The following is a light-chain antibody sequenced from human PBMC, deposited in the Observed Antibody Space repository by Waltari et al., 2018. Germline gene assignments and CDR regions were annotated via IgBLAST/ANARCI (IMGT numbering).Light chain of an antibody. Sequence: EIVLTQSPGPLSFSPGERATLPCRASQSVGRTLAWYQQKRGQAPRLIFYGASPRAPGIPDSLSGSGSGTDFSLTTSRLGPEDFAEYYCQHYVRLPATFGQGTKVEIK. CDR3: QHYVRLPAT. J-gene: IGKJ1*01. CDR2: GAS. V-gene: IGKV3-20*01. CDR1: QSVGRT.